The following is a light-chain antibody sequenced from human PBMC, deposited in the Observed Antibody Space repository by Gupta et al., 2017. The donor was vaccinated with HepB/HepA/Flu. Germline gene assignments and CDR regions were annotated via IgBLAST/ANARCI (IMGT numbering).Light chain of an antibody. CDR1: QSVSSY. J-gene: IGKJ4*01. CDR3: QQLSNGPPWLT. Sequence: EIVLTQSPATLSLSPGERATLSCRASQSVSSYLAWYQQKPGQAPRLLIYDASNRAKGIPASFSGSGAGTDFTLTISSREPEDFAVYYCQQLSNGPPWLTFGRGTRVEIK. CDR2: DAS. V-gene: IGKV3-11*01.